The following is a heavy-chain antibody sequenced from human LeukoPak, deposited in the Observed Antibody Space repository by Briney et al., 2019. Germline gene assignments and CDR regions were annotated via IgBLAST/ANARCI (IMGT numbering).Heavy chain of an antibody. D-gene: IGHD4-17*01. J-gene: IGHJ4*02. V-gene: IGHV3-74*01. Sequence: AGGSLRLSCAASGFTVSSNYMSWVRQGPGKGLVWVSRIKYDASSTSYADSVKGRFTISRDNSKNTLYLQMNSLRAEDTAVYYCARGGSLMTTVTPPDYWGQGTLVTVSS. CDR3: ARGGSLMTTVTPPDY. CDR2: IKYDASST. CDR1: GFTVSSNY.